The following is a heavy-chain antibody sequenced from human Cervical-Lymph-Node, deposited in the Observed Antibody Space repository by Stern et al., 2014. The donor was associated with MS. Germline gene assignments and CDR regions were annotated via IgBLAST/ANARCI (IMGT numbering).Heavy chain of an antibody. D-gene: IGHD2-2*01. Sequence: VQLVQSGAEVKKPGASVKVSCKASGYTFTGYYIHWVRQAPGQGLECMGRINPTSSGTKDAQKFQGRVTMTRDTSFSTAYMQLSRLGLDDTAVYYCARLMECYSTTCDRNGMDVWGQGTTVTVSS. CDR3: ARLMECYSTTCDRNGMDV. CDR1: GYTFTGYY. J-gene: IGHJ6*02. V-gene: IGHV1-2*06. CDR2: INPTSSGT.